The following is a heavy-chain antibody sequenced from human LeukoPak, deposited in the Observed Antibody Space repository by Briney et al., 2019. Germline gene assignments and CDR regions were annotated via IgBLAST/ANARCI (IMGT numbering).Heavy chain of an antibody. CDR2: ISAYNGNT. CDR1: GYTFTSYG. V-gene: IGHV1-18*04. J-gene: IGHJ4*02. D-gene: IGHD5-24*01. CDR3: ARERVTSRWLAPLIDY. Sequence: ASVKVSCKASGYTFTSYGISWGRQAPGQGLEWRGWISAYNGNTNYAQKLQGRVTMTTDTSTSTAYMELRSLRSDDTAVYYCARERVTSRWLAPLIDYWGQGTLVTVSS.